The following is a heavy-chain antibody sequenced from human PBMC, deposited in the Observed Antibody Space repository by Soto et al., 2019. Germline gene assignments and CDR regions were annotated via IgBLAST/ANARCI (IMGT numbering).Heavy chain of an antibody. CDR3: ARDRLLWFGRDYYYYYYGMDV. CDR2: ISYDGSNK. CDR1: GFTFSSYA. J-gene: IGHJ6*02. Sequence: GGSLRLSCAASGFTFSSYAMHWVRQAPGKGLEWVAVISYDGSNKYYADSVKGRFTISRDNSKNTLYLQMNSLRAEDTAVYYCARDRLLWFGRDYYYYYYGMDVWGQGTTVTVSS. V-gene: IGHV3-30-3*01. D-gene: IGHD3-10*01.